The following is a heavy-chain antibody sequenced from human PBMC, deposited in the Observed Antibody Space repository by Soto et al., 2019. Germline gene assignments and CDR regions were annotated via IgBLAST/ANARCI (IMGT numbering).Heavy chain of an antibody. CDR3: VKDESINWYSGHFRH. J-gene: IGHJ1*01. CDR2: INWNSGSI. Sequence: LRLSCAASGFTFDDYAMHWVRQVPGKGLEWVSGINWNSGSIGYGDSVKGRFAIPRDNAKNSLHLQMNSLSAEDTAFYYCVKDESINWYSGHFRHWGQGTLVTVSS. D-gene: IGHD6-13*01. CDR1: GFTFDDYA. V-gene: IGHV3-9*01.